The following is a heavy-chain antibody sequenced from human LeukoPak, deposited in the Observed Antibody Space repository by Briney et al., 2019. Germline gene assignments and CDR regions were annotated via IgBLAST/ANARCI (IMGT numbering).Heavy chain of an antibody. CDR2: IGTAGDT. CDR3: ARALGGDFWSGYYSLSGWFDP. D-gene: IGHD3-3*01. CDR1: GFTFSSYD. J-gene: IGHJ5*02. Sequence: PGGSLRLSCAASGFTFSSYDMHLVRQATGKGLEWVSAIGTAGDTYYPGSVKGRFTISRENAKNSLYLQMNSLRAGDTAVYYCARALGGDFWSGYYSLSGWFDPWGQGTLVTVSS. V-gene: IGHV3-13*01.